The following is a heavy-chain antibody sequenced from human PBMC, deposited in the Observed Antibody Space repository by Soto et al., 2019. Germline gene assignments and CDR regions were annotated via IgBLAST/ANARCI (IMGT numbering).Heavy chain of an antibody. CDR3: AKILHGDPVDY. D-gene: IGHD4-17*01. V-gene: IGHV1-3*04. J-gene: IGHJ4*02. CDR1: GFTFPNYA. CDR2: IKTGSGDT. Sequence: QVRLVQSGAEVRKPGASVKVSCKTSGFTFPNYAMHWLRQAPGQRPEWMGWIKTGSGDTKYSQHFQGRVTNTRDTCASTSYIELSSLRCEDTAFYYCAKILHGDPVDYWGQGTPVTVSS.